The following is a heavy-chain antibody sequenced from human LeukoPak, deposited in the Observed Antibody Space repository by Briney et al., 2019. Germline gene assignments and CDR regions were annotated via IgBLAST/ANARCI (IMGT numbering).Heavy chain of an antibody. CDR3: AREWLRHGEYYY. CDR2: INHSGST. V-gene: IGHV4-34*01. CDR1: GFTFSSYS. Sequence: GSLRLSCAASGFTFSSYSMNWVRQAPGKGLEWIGEINHSGSTNYNPSLKSRVTISVDTSKNQFSLKLSSVTAADTAVYYCAREWLRHGEYYYWGQGTLVTVSS. D-gene: IGHD5-12*01. J-gene: IGHJ4*02.